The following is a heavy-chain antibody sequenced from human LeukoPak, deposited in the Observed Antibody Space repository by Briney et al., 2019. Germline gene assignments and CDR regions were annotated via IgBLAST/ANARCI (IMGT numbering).Heavy chain of an antibody. CDR1: GYTFTSYG. J-gene: IGHJ4*02. CDR3: AISFCSGGSCSIDY. D-gene: IGHD2-15*01. CDR2: ISAYNGNT. Sequence: ASVKVSCKASGYTFTSYGISWVRQAPGQGLEWMGWISAYNGNTNYAQKLQGRVTMTTDTSTSTAYMELSSLRSEDTAVYYCAISFCSGGSCSIDYWGQGTLVTVSS. V-gene: IGHV1-18*01.